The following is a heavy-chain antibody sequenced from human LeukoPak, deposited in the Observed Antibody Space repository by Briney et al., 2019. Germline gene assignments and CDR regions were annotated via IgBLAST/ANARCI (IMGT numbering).Heavy chain of an antibody. D-gene: IGHD3-22*01. CDR1: GGSISSSSYY. Sequence: SETLSLTCTVSGGSISSSSYYWGWIRQPPGKGLEWIGSIYYSGSTYYNPSLKSRVTISVDTSKNQFSLKLSSVTAADTAVYYCARLSGYSSGHYYSGYWGQGTLVTVSS. V-gene: IGHV4-39*07. J-gene: IGHJ4*02. CDR3: ARLSGYSSGHYYSGY. CDR2: IYYSGST.